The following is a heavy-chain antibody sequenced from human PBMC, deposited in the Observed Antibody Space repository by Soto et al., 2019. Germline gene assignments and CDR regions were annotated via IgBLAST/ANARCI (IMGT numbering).Heavy chain of an antibody. D-gene: IGHD3-22*01. CDR2: IYYSGST. Sequence: KTSETLSLTCTVSGGSISSGGYYWSWIRQHPGKGLEWIGYIYYSGSTYYNPSLKSRVTISVDTSKNQFSLKLSSVTAADTAVYYCARDPYDSSGKDHFDKWGQGTLVTVSS. J-gene: IGHJ4*02. V-gene: IGHV4-31*03. CDR1: GGSISSGGYY. CDR3: ARDPYDSSGKDHFDK.